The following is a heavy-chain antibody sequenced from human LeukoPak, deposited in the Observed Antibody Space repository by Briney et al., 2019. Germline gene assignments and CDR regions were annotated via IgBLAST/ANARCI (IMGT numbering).Heavy chain of an antibody. CDR2: IYNSGST. V-gene: IGHV4-59*01. CDR1: GGSISTDY. CDR3: ARGRRLFMIFGGSFDP. Sequence: SETLSLTCTVSGGSISTDYWSWIRQPPGKGLEWIWYIYNSGSTNYNPSLKSRVTISVDTSKNQFSLKLSSVTAADTAVYYCARGRRLFMIFGGSFDPWGQGTLVTVSS. J-gene: IGHJ5*02. D-gene: IGHD3/OR15-3a*01.